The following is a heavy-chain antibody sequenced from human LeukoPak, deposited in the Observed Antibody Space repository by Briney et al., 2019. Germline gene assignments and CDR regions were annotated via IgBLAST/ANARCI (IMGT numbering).Heavy chain of an antibody. Sequence: GESLKISCQGSGYSLTTYWIGWVRQMPGRGLEWMGIIYAANSDTRYSPSFQGQVTISVDKSISTAFLQWSSLKASDTTIYYCARHLVVDINSPMDYWGQGTLVTVSS. V-gene: IGHV5-51*01. CDR2: IYAANSDT. CDR1: GYSLTTYW. D-gene: IGHD2-15*01. CDR3: ARHLVVDINSPMDY. J-gene: IGHJ4*02.